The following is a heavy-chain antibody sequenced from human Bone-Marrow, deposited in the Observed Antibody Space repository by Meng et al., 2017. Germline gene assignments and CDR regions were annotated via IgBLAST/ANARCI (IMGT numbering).Heavy chain of an antibody. CDR1: GYTLTELS. J-gene: IGHJ4*02. Sequence: ASVKVSCKVSGYTLTELSMHWVRQAPGKGLEWLGGFDPEDGETIYAQKFQGRVTMTEDTSTDTAYMELSSLRSEDTAVYYCASSGVGATLPDYWGQGTLVTVSS. V-gene: IGHV1-24*01. CDR2: FDPEDGET. CDR3: ASSGVGATLPDY. D-gene: IGHD1-26*01.